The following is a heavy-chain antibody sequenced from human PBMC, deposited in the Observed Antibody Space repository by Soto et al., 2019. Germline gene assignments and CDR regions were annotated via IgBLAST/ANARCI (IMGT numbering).Heavy chain of an antibody. CDR2: IYYSGST. V-gene: IGHV4-59*01. CDR1: GGSISSYY. D-gene: IGHD3-9*01. Sequence: SETLSLTCTVSGGSISSYYWSWIRQPPGKGLEWIGYIYYSGSTNYNPSLKSRVTISVDTSKNQFSLKLSSVTAADTAVYYCARSEPDYDILTGSPYDAFDIWGQGTMVTVSS. J-gene: IGHJ3*02. CDR3: ARSEPDYDILTGSPYDAFDI.